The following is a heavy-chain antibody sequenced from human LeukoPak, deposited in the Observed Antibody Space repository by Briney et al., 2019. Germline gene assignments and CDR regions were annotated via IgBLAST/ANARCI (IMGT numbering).Heavy chain of an antibody. CDR2: INAGNGNT. J-gene: IGHJ4*02. CDR3: ARGYYDSSGYFH. Sequence: ASVKVSCKASGYTFTSYAMHWVRQAPGQRLEWTGWINAGNGNTKYSQKFQGRVTITRDTSASTAYMELSSLRSEDTAVYYCARGYYDSSGYFHWGQGTLVTVSS. CDR1: GYTFTSYA. V-gene: IGHV1-3*01. D-gene: IGHD3-22*01.